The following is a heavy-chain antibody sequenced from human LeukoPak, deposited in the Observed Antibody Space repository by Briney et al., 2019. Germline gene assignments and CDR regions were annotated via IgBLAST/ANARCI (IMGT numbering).Heavy chain of an antibody. J-gene: IGHJ4*02. CDR3: ARWAGGHYDY. CDR2: VSSSSSYI. Sequence: GGSLRLSCAASGFTFSSYSMNWVRQAPGKGLEWVSSVSSSSSYIYYADSVKGRFTISRDNGKNSMYLQMNSLRAEDTAVYYCARWAGGHYDYWGQGTLVTVSS. V-gene: IGHV3-21*01. CDR1: GFTFSSYS. D-gene: IGHD1-26*01.